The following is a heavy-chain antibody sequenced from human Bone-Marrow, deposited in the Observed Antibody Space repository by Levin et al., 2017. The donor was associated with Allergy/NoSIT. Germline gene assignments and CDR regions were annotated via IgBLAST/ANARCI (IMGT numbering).Heavy chain of an antibody. V-gene: IGHV3-74*03. CDR1: GFSFNVYW. CDR3: VRTLTPTSRFDP. CDR2: IGTDGTAI. J-gene: IGHJ5*02. Sequence: GESLKISCAASGFSFNVYWMHWVRQAPGRGLAWVSRIGTDGTAITYADSVKGRFTVSRDNAKNTVHLQMNSLRVEDTAVYYCVRTLTPTSRFDPWGQGTLVTVSP.